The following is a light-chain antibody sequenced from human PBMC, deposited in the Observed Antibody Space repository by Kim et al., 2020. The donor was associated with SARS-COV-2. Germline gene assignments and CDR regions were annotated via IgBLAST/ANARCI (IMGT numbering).Light chain of an antibody. V-gene: IGLV3-21*04. CDR1: YIGSKS. J-gene: IGLJ1*01. CDR3: QVWDSSSDHYV. CDR2: YNS. Sequence: SYELTQPPSVSVAPGKTATITCGGNYIGSKSVHWYQQKPGQAPLLVIYYNSDRPSGIPERFSGSNSGNTATLTISRVEAGDEADYYCQVWDSSSDHYVFGTGTKVTVL.